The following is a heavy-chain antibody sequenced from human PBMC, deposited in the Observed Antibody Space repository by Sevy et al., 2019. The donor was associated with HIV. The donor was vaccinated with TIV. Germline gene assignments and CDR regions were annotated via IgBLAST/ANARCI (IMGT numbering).Heavy chain of an antibody. J-gene: IGHJ4*02. CDR1: GGTFSSYG. V-gene: IGHV1-69*13. CDR2: SIPILGTV. Sequence: ASVKVSCKASGGTFSSYGISWVRQAPGQGLEWMGGSIPILGTVNYAQKFQGRVTITGDESTKTAYMELSSLRSEDTAVYYCARGGGNGWYYFDYWGQETLVTVSS. D-gene: IGHD6-19*01. CDR3: ARGGGNGWYYFDY.